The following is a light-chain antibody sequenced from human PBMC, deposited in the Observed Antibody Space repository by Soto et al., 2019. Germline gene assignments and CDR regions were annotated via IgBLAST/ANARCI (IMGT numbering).Light chain of an antibody. J-gene: IGKJ2*01. CDR3: QQSFNTLPYT. Sequence: DIQMDQSPSSLSASVGDRVTITCRASQSISSYLNWYQQRPGTAPKLLIHTASSLESEVPSRFSGSGSGTHVTLTITSLQPEDFATYYCQQSFNTLPYTFVQGTKLE. CDR2: TAS. CDR1: QSISSY. V-gene: IGKV1-39*01.